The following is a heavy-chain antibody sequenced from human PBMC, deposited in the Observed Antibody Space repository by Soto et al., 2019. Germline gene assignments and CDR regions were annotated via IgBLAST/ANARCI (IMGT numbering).Heavy chain of an antibody. V-gene: IGHV3-33*01. CDR2: IWYDGSNK. Sequence: QVQLVESGGGVVQPGRSLRLSCAASGFTFSSYGMHWVRQAPGKGLEWVAVIWYDGSNKYYADSVKGRFTISRDNSKNSPYLQMTSLRAEDTAVYYWGRFTVARAIDYLGPGTLVTVSS. CDR3: GRFTVARAIDY. D-gene: IGHD4-4*01. CDR1: GFTFSSYG. J-gene: IGHJ4*01.